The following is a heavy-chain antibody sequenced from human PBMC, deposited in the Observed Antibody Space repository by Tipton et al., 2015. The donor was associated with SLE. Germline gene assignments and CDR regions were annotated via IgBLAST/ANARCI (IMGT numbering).Heavy chain of an antibody. D-gene: IGHD6-13*01. CDR3: ASGIADGYYFDY. CDR2: IYPGDSDT. Sequence: QSGAEVKKPGASVKVSCKASGYTFTSYWIGWVRQMPGKGLEWMGIIYPGDSDTRYSPSFQGQVTIPADKSISTAYLQWSSLKASDTAMYYCASGIADGYYFDYWGQGTLVTVSS. V-gene: IGHV5-51*01. J-gene: IGHJ4*02. CDR1: GYTFTSYW.